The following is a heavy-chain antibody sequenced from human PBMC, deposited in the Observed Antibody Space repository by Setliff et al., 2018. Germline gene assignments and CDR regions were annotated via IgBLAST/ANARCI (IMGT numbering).Heavy chain of an antibody. CDR2: IYTSWST. J-gene: IGHJ3*01. D-gene: IGHD5-12*01. Sequence: SETLSLTCTVSGDSISSRTHYWSWIRQPAGKGLEWIGHIYTSWSTIYNPSLKSRVTISLDTSKNQFSLNLSSVTAADTAVYYCARQEDVVSTADAFDVWGQGTVVTVSS. CDR1: GDSISSRTHY. V-gene: IGHV4-61*09. CDR3: ARQEDVVSTADAFDV.